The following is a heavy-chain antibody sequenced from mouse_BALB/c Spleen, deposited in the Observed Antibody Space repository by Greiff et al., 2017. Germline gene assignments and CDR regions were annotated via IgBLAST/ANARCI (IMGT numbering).Heavy chain of an antibody. Sequence: EVQLQESGPGLVKPSQSLSLTCTVTGYSITSDYAWNWIRQFPGNKLEWMGYIIYSGSTSYNPSLKSRISITRDTSKNQFFLQLNSVTTEDTATYYCARKGDYGSSPFAYWGQGTLVTVSA. CDR1: GYSITSDYA. D-gene: IGHD1-1*01. CDR3: ARKGDYGSSPFAY. V-gene: IGHV3-2*02. J-gene: IGHJ3*01. CDR2: IIYSGST.